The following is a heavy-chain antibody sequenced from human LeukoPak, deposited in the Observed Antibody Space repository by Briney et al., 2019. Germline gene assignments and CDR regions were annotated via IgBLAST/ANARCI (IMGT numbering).Heavy chain of an antibody. CDR2: IRQDGDTK. V-gene: IGHV3-7*03. CDR3: ARSLPYGTTWYGRSDF. D-gene: IGHD6-13*01. J-gene: IGHJ4*02. Sequence: GGSLRLSCAASGFTVSSNYMSWVRQAPGKGLEWVANIRQDGDTKYYVDSVKGRFTISRDNPMNSLYLQMNSLRAEDTAIYYCARSLPYGTTWYGRSDFWGQGTLVTVSS. CDR1: GFTVSSNY.